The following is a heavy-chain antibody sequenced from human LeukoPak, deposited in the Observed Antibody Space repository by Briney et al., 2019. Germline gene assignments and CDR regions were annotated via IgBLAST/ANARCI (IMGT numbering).Heavy chain of an antibody. V-gene: IGHV3-53*01. CDR1: GLTVSSNY. Sequence: GGSLRLSCAASGLTVSSNYMSWVRQAPGKGLEWVSVIYSGGSTYYADSVKGRFTISRDNSKNTLYLQMNSLRAEDTAVYYCARDGMESSSSDFDYWGQGTLVTVSS. CDR2: IYSGGST. D-gene: IGHD6-6*01. CDR3: ARDGMESSSSDFDY. J-gene: IGHJ4*02.